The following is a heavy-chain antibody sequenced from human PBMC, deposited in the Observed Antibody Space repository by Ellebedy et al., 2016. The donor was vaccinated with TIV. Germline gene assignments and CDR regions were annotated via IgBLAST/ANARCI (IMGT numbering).Heavy chain of an antibody. CDR3: AKDPYNYGYFDY. Sequence: PGGSLRLSCAASGFTFSRSGMHWVRQAPGKGLEWVAVISYDGSNKYYADSVKGRFTISRDNSKNTLYLQMNSLRAKDTAVYYCAKDPYNYGYFDYWGQGTLVTVSS. CDR1: GFTFSRSG. CDR2: ISYDGSNK. V-gene: IGHV3-30*18. D-gene: IGHD5-18*01. J-gene: IGHJ4*02.